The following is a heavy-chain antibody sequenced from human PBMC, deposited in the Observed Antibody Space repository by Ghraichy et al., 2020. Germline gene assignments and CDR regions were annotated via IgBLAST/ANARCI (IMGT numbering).Heavy chain of an antibody. V-gene: IGHV3-74*01. D-gene: IGHD1/OR15-1a*01. CDR1: GFTFSDYW. CDR3: ARNNRDF. J-gene: IGHJ4*02. Sequence: GGSLRLSCVASGFTFSDYWMHWVCQAPGKGLVWVSRIKSDGRTTDYADSVKGRFTISRDNAKNTLYLQMNSLRADDTAMYYCARNNRDFWGQGTLVTVSS. CDR2: IKSDGRTT.